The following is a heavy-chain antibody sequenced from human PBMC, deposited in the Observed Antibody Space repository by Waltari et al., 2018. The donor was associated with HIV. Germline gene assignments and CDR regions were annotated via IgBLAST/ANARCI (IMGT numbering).Heavy chain of an antibody. Sequence: QVQLQESGPGVVKPSETLSLTCTVPGPSISIDSHYWVWVRQPPGKCLEWIGNIFHSGNTYYNPSLKSRVTISVDTSKKQFSLKLASVTAADTAVYYCARRGGATVTSFYYYGLDVWGRGTTVTVSS. J-gene: IGHJ6*02. CDR1: GPSISIDSHY. CDR2: IFHSGNT. V-gene: IGHV4-39*01. D-gene: IGHD4-17*01. CDR3: ARRGGATVTSFYYYGLDV.